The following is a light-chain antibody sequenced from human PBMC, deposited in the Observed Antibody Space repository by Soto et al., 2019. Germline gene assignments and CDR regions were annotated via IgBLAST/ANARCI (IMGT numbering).Light chain of an antibody. CDR3: QQSYSTPFT. CDR2: APS. Sequence: DIQMTQSPSSLSASVGDRVTITCRASQSISSYLNWYQQKPGKAPKLLIYAPSSLQSGVQSRFSGSGSGTDFPLTISSLQPEDFATYYCQQSYSTPFTFGPGTKVDIK. J-gene: IGKJ3*01. V-gene: IGKV1-39*01. CDR1: QSISSY.